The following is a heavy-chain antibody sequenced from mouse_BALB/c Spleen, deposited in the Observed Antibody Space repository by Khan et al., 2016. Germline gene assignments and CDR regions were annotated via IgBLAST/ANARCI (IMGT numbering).Heavy chain of an antibody. J-gene: IGHJ4*01. CDR1: GYTFTNYG. D-gene: IGHD4-1*02. Sequence: QIQLVQSGPELKKPGETVKISCKASGYTFTNYGMNWVKQAPGKGLEWMGWINTNTGEPKYAEEFKGRFVFSLATSASTAYLQINNLKNEDTATYFCATNWYYHAMDYWGQGTSVTVSS. CDR3: ATNWYYHAMDY. V-gene: IGHV9-3*02. CDR2: INTNTGEP.